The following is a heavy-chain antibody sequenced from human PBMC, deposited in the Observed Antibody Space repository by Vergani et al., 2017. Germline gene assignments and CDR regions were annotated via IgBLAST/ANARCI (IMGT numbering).Heavy chain of an antibody. D-gene: IGHD6-19*01. Sequence: QVQLVESGRGLVKPGGSLRLSCAASEFTFSDYYMTWIRQVPGKGLEWVSSISPSGSTTYYADAVKGRFTISRDNAKNSMSLQMNSLKAEGTALYFCTRGCSAVSFCYFYMDVWCKGNMVTVSS. J-gene: IGHJ6*03. CDR3: TRGCSAVSFCYFYMDV. CDR1: EFTFSDYY. V-gene: IGHV3-11*01. CDR2: ISPSGSTT.